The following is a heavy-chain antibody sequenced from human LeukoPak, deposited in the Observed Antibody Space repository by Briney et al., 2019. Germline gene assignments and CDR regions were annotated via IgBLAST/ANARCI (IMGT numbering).Heavy chain of an antibody. CDR3: ARRFLEWLSPDAFDI. J-gene: IGHJ3*02. V-gene: IGHV5-51*01. Sequence: GESLKISCKGSGYRFTSYWIGWVGQMPGKGLEWLGIIYPGDSDTRYSPSFQGQVTISADKSISTAYLQWSSLKASDTAMYYCARRFLEWLSPDAFDIWGQGTMVTVSS. CDR1: GYRFTSYW. CDR2: IYPGDSDT. D-gene: IGHD3-3*01.